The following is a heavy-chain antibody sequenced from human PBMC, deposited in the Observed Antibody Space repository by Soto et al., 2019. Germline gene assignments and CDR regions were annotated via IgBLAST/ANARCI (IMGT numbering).Heavy chain of an antibody. J-gene: IGHJ4*02. Sequence: PSDTLSLTCTVSGDSINYSFWSWIRQAPGKGLEWIGYIYFTGSTNISPSFKSRVTMSVDTSKNQFSLSLSSVTAADTAVYYCARVGSGASPDYLGKGTLVTVSS. CDR1: GDSINYSF. D-gene: IGHD5-12*01. V-gene: IGHV4-59*01. CDR3: ARVGSGASPDY. CDR2: IYFTGST.